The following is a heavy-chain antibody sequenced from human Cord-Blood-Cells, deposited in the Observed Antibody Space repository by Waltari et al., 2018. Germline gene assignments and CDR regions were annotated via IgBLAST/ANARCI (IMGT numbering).Heavy chain of an antibody. J-gene: IGHJ4*02. D-gene: IGHD3-22*01. CDR2: INHSGST. Sequence: QVQLQQWGAGLLKPSETLSLTCAVYGGSFSGYYWSWIRQPPGKGLEWIGEINHSGSTNYNPSLKSRVTISVDTSKNQFSLKLSSVTAADTAVYYCARSGYYYDSSGYNDYWGQGTLVTVSS. V-gene: IGHV4-34*01. CDR1: GGSFSGYY. CDR3: ARSGYYYDSSGYNDY.